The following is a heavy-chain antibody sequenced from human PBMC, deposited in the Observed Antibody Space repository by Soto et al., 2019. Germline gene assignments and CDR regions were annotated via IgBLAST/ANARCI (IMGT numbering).Heavy chain of an antibody. CDR2: IYYSGST. Sequence: ETLSLTCTVSGGSISSYYWSWIRQPPGKGLEWIGYIYYSGSTNYNPSLKSRVTISVDTSKNQFSLKLSSVTAADTAVYYCARDRWYSSGWYGSYYYGMDVWGQGTTVTVSS. D-gene: IGHD6-19*01. CDR3: ARDRWYSSGWYGSYYYGMDV. V-gene: IGHV4-59*01. CDR1: GGSISSYY. J-gene: IGHJ6*02.